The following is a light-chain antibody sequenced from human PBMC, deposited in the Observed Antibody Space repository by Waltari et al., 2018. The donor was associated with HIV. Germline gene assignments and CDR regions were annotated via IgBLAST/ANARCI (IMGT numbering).Light chain of an antibody. J-gene: IGLJ1*01. CDR1: RSNIGNNA. Sequence: QSVLTQPPSVSEAPRQRVTISCSGRRSNIGNNAASWYQQLPGKAPKLLIFYDDLLPSGVSDRFSGSKSGTSASLAISGLQSEDEADYYCAAWDDSLNGYVFGTGTQVTV. CDR2: YDD. V-gene: IGLV1-36*01. CDR3: AAWDDSLNGYV.